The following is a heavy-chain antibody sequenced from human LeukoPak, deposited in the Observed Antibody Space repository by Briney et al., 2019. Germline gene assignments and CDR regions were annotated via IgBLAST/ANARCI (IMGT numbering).Heavy chain of an antibody. CDR1: GFTFRSYS. D-gene: IGHD6-13*01. J-gene: IGHJ6*03. Sequence: GGSLRLSCAASGFTFRSYSMNWVRQAPGKGLEWVSCISSSSSYIYYADSVKGRFTISRDNAKNSLYLQMNSLRAEDTAVYYCARDRTTGYSGSWLRYYYYMDVWGKGTTVTVSS. V-gene: IGHV3-21*01. CDR3: ARDRTTGYSGSWLRYYYYMDV. CDR2: ISSSSSYI.